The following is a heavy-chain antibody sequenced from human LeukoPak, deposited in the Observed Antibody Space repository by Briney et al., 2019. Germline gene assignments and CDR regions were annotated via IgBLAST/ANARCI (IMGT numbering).Heavy chain of an antibody. J-gene: IGHJ4*02. V-gene: IGHV4-39*01. CDR1: GGSISSSSYY. D-gene: IGHD3-10*02. CDR3: ARRRTMFGYFAGEFDY. CDR2: IYYSGST. Sequence: SETLSLTCTVSGGSISSSSYYWGWIRQPPGKGLEWIGSIYYSGSTNNNPSLKSRVTIPVDTSKNQFSLKLSSVTAADTAVYYCARRRTMFGYFAGEFDYWGQGTLVTVSS.